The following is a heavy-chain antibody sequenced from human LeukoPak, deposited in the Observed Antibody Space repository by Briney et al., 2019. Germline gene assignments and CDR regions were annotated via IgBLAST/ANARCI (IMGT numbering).Heavy chain of an antibody. J-gene: IGHJ4*02. V-gene: IGHV4-59*08. Sequence: PSETLSLTCTVSGVSISSYYWSWIRQPPGKGLEWIGYIYDSGSTNYNPSLKSRVTISVDTSKNQLSLKLRSVTAADTAVYYCATNARDCTGGTCYNYYFDYWGQGTLVTVSS. CDR3: ATNARDCTGGTCYNYYFDY. CDR1: GVSISSYY. CDR2: IYDSGST. D-gene: IGHD2-15*01.